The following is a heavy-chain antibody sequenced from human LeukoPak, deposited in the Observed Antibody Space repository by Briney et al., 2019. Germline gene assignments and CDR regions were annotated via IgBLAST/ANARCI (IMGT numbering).Heavy chain of an antibody. CDR2: INHSGST. J-gene: IGHJ2*01. CDR3: ARGSQDYDPTGYWYFDL. CDR1: GFTFSSYA. V-gene: IGHV4-34*01. Sequence: GSLRLSCAASGFTFSSYAMSWIRQSPGKGLEWIGEINHSGSTNYNPSLKSRVTISVDTSKNQFSLKLTSVTAADTAVYYCARGSQDYDPTGYWYFDLWGRGTLVTVSS. D-gene: IGHD3-22*01.